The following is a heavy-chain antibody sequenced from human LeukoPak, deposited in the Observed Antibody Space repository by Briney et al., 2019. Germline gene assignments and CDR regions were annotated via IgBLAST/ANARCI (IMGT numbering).Heavy chain of an antibody. Sequence: GGSLRLSCAASGFTFSDYYMSWIRQAPGKGLEWVSYLSSSGSTIYYADSVKGRFTISRDNAKNSLYLQMNSLRAEDTAVYYCARDLGEMATTPFDYWGQGTLVTVSS. CDR3: ARDLGEMATTPFDY. CDR1: GFTFSDYY. V-gene: IGHV3-11*01. J-gene: IGHJ4*02. D-gene: IGHD5-24*01. CDR2: LSSSGSTI.